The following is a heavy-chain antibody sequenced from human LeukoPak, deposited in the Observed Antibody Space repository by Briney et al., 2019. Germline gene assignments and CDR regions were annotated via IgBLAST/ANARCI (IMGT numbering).Heavy chain of an antibody. CDR3: ATYRQVLLPFES. V-gene: IGHV3-23*01. CDR1: GFTFNKYT. CDR2: IFPSGGEI. D-gene: IGHD2-8*02. Sequence: GGSLRLSCAASGFTFNKYTMNWVRQPPGKGLEWVSSIFPSGGEIHYADSVRGRFTISRDNSKSTLSLQMNSLRAEDTAIYYCATYRQVLLPFESWGQGTLVTVSS. J-gene: IGHJ4*02.